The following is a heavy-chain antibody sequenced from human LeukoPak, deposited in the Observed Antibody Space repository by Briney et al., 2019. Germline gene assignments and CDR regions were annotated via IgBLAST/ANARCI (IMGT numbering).Heavy chain of an antibody. CDR2: IKQDGSEK. V-gene: IGHV3-7*03. CDR1: GFTFSSYW. CDR3: ARGDRGVIIPADDTYYYYYGMDV. D-gene: IGHD3-10*01. Sequence: PGGSLRLSCAASGFTFSSYWMSWVRQAPGKGLEWVANIKQDGSEKYYVDSVKGRFTISRDNAKNSLYLQMNSLRAEDTAVCYCARGDRGVIIPADDTYYYYYGMDVWGKGTTVTVSS. J-gene: IGHJ6*04.